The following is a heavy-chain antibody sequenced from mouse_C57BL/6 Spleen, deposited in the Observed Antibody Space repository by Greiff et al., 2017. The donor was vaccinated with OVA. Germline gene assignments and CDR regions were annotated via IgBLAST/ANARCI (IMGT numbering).Heavy chain of an antibody. J-gene: IGHJ2*01. CDR3: ALITTVVYPDY. CDR1: GYTFTSYW. Sequence: QVQLQQPGAELVKPGASVKLSCKASGYTFTSYWMHWVKQRPGQGLEWIGMIHPNSGSTNYNEKFQSKATLTVDKSSSTAYMQLSSLTSEDSAVYYCALITTVVYPDYWGQGTTLTVSS. D-gene: IGHD1-1*01. V-gene: IGHV1-64*01. CDR2: IHPNSGST.